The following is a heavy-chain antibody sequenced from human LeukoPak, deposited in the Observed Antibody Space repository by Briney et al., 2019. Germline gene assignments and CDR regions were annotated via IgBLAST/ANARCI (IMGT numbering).Heavy chain of an antibody. CDR3: ARDRDYYGSGFIDY. V-gene: IGHV3-21*01. CDR2: ISSSSSYI. Sequence: KAGGSLRLSCAASGFTFSSYAMSWVRQAPGKGLEWVSSISSSSSYIYYADSVKGRFTISRDNAKNSLYLQMNSLRAEDTAVYYCARDRDYYGSGFIDYWGQGTLVTVSS. J-gene: IGHJ4*02. CDR1: GFTFSSYA. D-gene: IGHD3-10*01.